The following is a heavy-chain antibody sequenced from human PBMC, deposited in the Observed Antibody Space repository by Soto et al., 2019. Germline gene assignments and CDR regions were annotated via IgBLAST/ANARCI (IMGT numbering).Heavy chain of an antibody. CDR1: GYIFTSYG. D-gene: IGHD5-18*01. Sequence: ASVKVSCKASGYIFTSYGISWVRQAPGQGLEWMGWISAYNGNTNYAQKLQGRVTMTTDTSTSTAYMELRSLRSDDTAVYYCATARDTAMGDYYYYGMDVWGQGTTVTVSS. CDR3: ATARDTAMGDYYYYGMDV. J-gene: IGHJ6*02. CDR2: ISAYNGNT. V-gene: IGHV1-18*01.